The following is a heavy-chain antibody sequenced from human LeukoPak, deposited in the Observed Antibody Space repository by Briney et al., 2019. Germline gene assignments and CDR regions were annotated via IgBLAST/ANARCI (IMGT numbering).Heavy chain of an antibody. J-gene: IGHJ4*02. V-gene: IGHV4-59*08. CDR1: GGSISSYY. Sequence: SETLSLTCTVSGGSISSYYWSWIRQPPGKGLEWIGYIYYSGSTNYNPSLKSRVTISVDTSKNQFSLKLSSVTAADTAVYYCAQGSVDLNSGYPYFEYWGQGTLVSVSS. CDR2: IYYSGST. CDR3: AQGSVDLNSGYPYFEY. D-gene: IGHD3-9*01.